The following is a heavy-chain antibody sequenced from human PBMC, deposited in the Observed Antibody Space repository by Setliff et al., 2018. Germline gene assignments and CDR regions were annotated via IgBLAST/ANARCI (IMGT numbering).Heavy chain of an antibody. Sequence: PSETLSLTCSVSGASISGYYWSWIRQSPTKGLEWIGSLYYSGTTSYNPSLKSRVTMSADTSKRQFFLKLSSVTTADTALYYCAREGDTSGYYYGGGFDYWGQGIPVT. V-gene: IGHV4-59*01. CDR2: LYYSGTT. D-gene: IGHD3-22*01. J-gene: IGHJ4*02. CDR1: GASISGYY. CDR3: AREGDTSGYYYGGGFDY.